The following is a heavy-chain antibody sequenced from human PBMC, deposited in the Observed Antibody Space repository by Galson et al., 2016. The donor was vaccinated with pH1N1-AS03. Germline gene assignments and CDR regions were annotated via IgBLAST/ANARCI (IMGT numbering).Heavy chain of an antibody. D-gene: IGHD3-16*01. V-gene: IGHV2-5*02. CDR3: ALPNSWGNAFEI. Sequence: PALVKPTQTLTLTCSLSGVSVPSSGLAVGWFRLPPGKALGWLALIYWDDAKRFSPSLRNRLTITKDTSRNQAVLTVTNVDPLDTAPYFCALPNSWGNAFEIWGPGTMVTVAS. CDR2: IYWDDAK. J-gene: IGHJ3*02. CDR1: GVSVPSSGLA.